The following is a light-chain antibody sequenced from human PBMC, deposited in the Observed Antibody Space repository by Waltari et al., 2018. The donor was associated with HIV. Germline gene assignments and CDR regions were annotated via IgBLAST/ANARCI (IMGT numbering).Light chain of an antibody. V-gene: IGLV1-40*01. J-gene: IGLJ1*01. CDR3: QSYDSSLSGYV. Sequence: QSVLTQPPSVSGAPGQRVTISCTGSSSNIGAGYDVHWYKQLPGTAPKLLIYGNTNRPSGGPDRFSGSKSGTSASLAITCLLVEDEADYYCQSYDSSLSGYVFGTGTKVTVL. CDR1: SSNIGAGYD. CDR2: GNT.